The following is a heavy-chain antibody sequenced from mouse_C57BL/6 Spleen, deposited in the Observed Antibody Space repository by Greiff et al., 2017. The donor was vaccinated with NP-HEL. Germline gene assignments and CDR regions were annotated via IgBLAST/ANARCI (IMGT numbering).Heavy chain of an antibody. V-gene: IGHV5-17*01. CDR1: GFTFSDYG. CDR3: ARHYYSN. D-gene: IGHD2-5*01. J-gene: IGHJ3*01. Sequence: VQLKESGGGLVKPGGSLKLSCAASGFTFSDYGMHWVRQAPEKGLEWVAYISSGSSTIYYADTVKGRFTISRDNAKNTLFLQMTSLRSEDTAMYYCARHYYSNWGQGTLVTVSA. CDR2: ISSGSSTI.